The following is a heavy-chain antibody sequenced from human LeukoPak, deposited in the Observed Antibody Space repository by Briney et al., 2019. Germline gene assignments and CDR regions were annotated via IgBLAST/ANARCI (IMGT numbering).Heavy chain of an antibody. V-gene: IGHV1-2*06. J-gene: IGHJ6*03. CDR1: GYTFTRSY. Sequence: ASVKVSCKASGYTFTRSYMRWVRHAPGQGLEWRGRLNPNSGGTNYPQKIQGRVSMTRDTSISTAYMERSRLRSDDTAVYYCARAWFYDYVWGSCLKDTTHPEYYYYMDVWGKGTTVTVSS. CDR2: LNPNSGGT. CDR3: ARAWFYDYVWGSCLKDTTHPEYYYYMDV. D-gene: IGHD3-16*01.